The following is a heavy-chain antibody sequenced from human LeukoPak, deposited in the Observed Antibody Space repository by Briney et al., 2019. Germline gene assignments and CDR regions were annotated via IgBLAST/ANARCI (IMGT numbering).Heavy chain of an antibody. D-gene: IGHD6-13*01. V-gene: IGHV3-7*01. CDR1: GFTFSSYW. J-gene: IGHJ4*02. CDR3: ARGGYSSSWTLDGY. Sequence: PGGSLRLSCAASGFTFSSYWMSWVRQAPGKGLEWVANIKQDGSEKYYVDSVKGRFTISRDNAKNSLYLQMNSLRAEDTAVYYCARGGYSSSWTLDGYWGQGTLVTVSS. CDR2: IKQDGSEK.